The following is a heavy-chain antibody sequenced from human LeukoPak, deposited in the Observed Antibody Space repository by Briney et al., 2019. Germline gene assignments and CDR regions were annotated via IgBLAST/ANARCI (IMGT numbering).Heavy chain of an antibody. CDR1: GFTFSNYW. D-gene: IGHD1-26*01. CDR3: ARDPTYYLRYGYFDY. J-gene: IGHJ4*02. CDR2: IKQDGSEK. V-gene: IGHV3-7*01. Sequence: PGGSLRLSCAASGFTFSNYWMSWVRQAPGEGLEWVANIKQDGSEKYYVDSVKGRFTISRDNAKNSLYLQMNSLRAEDTAVYYCARDPTYYLRYGYFDYWGQGALVTVSS.